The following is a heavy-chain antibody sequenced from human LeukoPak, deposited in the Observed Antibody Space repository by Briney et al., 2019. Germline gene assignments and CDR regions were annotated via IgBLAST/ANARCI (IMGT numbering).Heavy chain of an antibody. V-gene: IGHV3-23*01. CDR3: ARRGGTSGWGAFDI. CDR1: GFTFSSHA. D-gene: IGHD2-2*01. Sequence: GGSLRLSCAASGFTFSSHAMNWVRQPPGKGLDWVSSIDKSGDGAFYADSVRGRFTISRDNSKNTLYLQMNSLRREDTAVYYCARRGGTSGWGAFDIWGQGTMVTVSS. CDR2: IDKSGDGA. J-gene: IGHJ3*02.